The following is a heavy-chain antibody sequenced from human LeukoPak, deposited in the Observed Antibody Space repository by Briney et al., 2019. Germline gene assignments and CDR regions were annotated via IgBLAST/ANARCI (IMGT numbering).Heavy chain of an antibody. CDR3: ARGLHSGYDRGGFDY. Sequence: SSETLSLTRTVSGGSIGRFYWSWIRQPPGKGLEWIGYIYYSGSTNYNPSLKSRVTTSVDTSKNQFSLTLSSVTAADTAVYYCARGLHSGYDRGGFDYWGQGTLVTVSS. V-gene: IGHV4-59*01. CDR2: IYYSGST. J-gene: IGHJ4*02. CDR1: GGSIGRFY. D-gene: IGHD5-12*01.